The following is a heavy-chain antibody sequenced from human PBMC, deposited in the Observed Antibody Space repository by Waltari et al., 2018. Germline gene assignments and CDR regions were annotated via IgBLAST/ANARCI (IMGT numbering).Heavy chain of an antibody. CDR2: ISWNSGSI. J-gene: IGHJ4*02. CDR1: GFTLDDYA. V-gene: IGHV3-9*01. CDR3: AKGFDYYFDY. D-gene: IGHD2-21*01. Sequence: EVQLVESGGGLVQPGRSLRLSCAASGFTLDDYAMHWVRQAPGKGLEWVSGISWNSGSIGYADSVKGRFTISRDNAKNSLYLQMNSLRAEDTALYYCAKGFDYYFDYWGQGTLVTVSS.